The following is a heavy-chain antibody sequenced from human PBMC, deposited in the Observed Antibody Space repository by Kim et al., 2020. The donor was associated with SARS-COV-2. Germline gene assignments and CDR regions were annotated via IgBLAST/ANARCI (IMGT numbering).Heavy chain of an antibody. CDR2: ISSSSSYI. D-gene: IGHD2-2*01. CDR1: GFTFSSYS. J-gene: IGHJ6*02. Sequence: GGSLRLSCAASGFTFSSYSMNWVRQAPGKGLEWVSSISSSSSYIYYADSVKGRFTISRDNAKNSLYLQMNSLRAEDTAVYYCARDFGYCSSTSCYAGAYYYYGMDVLGQGTTVTVSS. CDR3: ARDFGYCSSTSCYAGAYYYYGMDV. V-gene: IGHV3-21*01.